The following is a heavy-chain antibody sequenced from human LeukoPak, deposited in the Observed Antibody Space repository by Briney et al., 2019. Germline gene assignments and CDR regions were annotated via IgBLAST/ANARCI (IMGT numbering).Heavy chain of an antibody. CDR2: ISPGGSSS. CDR3: ARVRGSSLPWAYYDY. D-gene: IGHD6-6*01. J-gene: IGHJ4*02. Sequence: GGSLGLSCAASGFTFSNHGMIWVRQAPGKGLEWISYISPGGSSSYNADSVRGRFTISRDNAKDSLYLQIDSLRAEDTSVYSCARVRGSSLPWAYYDYWGQGTLVTVSS. V-gene: IGHV3-48*03. CDR1: GFTFSNHG.